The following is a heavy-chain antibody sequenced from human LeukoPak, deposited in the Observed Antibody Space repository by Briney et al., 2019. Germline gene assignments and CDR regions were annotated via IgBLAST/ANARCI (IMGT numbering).Heavy chain of an antibody. CDR2: INHSGST. CDR1: GGSFSGYY. D-gene: IGHD2-15*01. Sequence: PSETLSLTCAVYGGSFSGYYWSWIRQPPGKGLEWIGEINHSGSTNYNPSLKSRVTISVDTSKNQFSLKLSSVTAADTAVYYCARSGRLRQKSFGYCYMDVWGKGTTVTVSS. CDR3: ARSGRLRQKSFGYCYMDV. V-gene: IGHV4-34*01. J-gene: IGHJ6*03.